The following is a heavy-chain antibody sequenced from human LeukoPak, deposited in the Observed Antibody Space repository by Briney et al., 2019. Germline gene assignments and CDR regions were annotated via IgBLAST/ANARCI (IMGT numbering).Heavy chain of an antibody. Sequence: SIYHSGSPYYTPSLESRVTISVDTSKNQFSLKLSSVTAADTAVYYCARALAVAATRNYFDYWGQGTLVTVSS. V-gene: IGHV4-38-2*01. J-gene: IGHJ4*02. CDR3: ARALAVAATRNYFDY. CDR2: IYHSGSP. D-gene: IGHD6-19*01.